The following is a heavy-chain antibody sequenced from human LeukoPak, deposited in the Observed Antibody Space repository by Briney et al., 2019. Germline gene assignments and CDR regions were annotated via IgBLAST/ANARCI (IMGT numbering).Heavy chain of an antibody. D-gene: IGHD6-13*01. V-gene: IGHV4-34*01. CDR1: GGSFSGYY. CDR3: ARHGRYSSTWNYYYMDV. Sequence: KPSETLSLTCAVYGGSFSGYYWSWIRQPPGKGLEWIGEINHSGSTNYNPSLKSRVTISVDTSKNQFSLKLSSVTAADTAVYYCARHGRYSSTWNYYYMDVRGKGTTVTVSS. CDR2: INHSGST. J-gene: IGHJ6*03.